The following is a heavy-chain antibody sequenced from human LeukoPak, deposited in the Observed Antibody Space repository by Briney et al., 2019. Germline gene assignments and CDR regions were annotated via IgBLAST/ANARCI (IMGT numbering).Heavy chain of an antibody. CDR3: ARGSSGSFLTYYFDY. CDR1: GFTFSNYA. J-gene: IGHJ4*02. Sequence: GRSLRLSCATSGFTFSNYAIHWVRQAPGKGLEWVADISFDGDNEYYADSVRGRFMIARDNSKNTVYLQMNSLTIEDTAVYYCARGSSGSFLTYYFDYWGQGTLVTVSS. V-gene: IGHV3-30-3*01. D-gene: IGHD3-10*01. CDR2: ISFDGDNE.